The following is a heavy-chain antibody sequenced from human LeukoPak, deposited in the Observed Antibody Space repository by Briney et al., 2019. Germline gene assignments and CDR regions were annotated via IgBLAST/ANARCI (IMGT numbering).Heavy chain of an antibody. D-gene: IGHD3-3*01. CDR1: GYTFTNYG. J-gene: IGHJ3*02. V-gene: IGHV1-18*01. CDR2: NSAYNDNT. CDR3: ARTFYDFWSGFSNYDSFHI. Sequence: ASVKVSCKASGYTFTNYGIIWVRQAPGRGLEWMGWNSAYNDNTNYAQKFQGRVTMTTDTSTNTAYMELRSLTPDDTAVYYCARTFYDFWSGFSNYDSFHIWGQGTLVTVSS.